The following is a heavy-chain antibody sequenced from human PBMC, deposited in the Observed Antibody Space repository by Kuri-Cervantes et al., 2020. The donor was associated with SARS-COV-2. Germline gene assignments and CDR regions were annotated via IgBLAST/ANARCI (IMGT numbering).Heavy chain of an antibody. D-gene: IGHD3-16*01. J-gene: IGHJ4*02. CDR2: IYTGDKT. CDR1: GFTVSGNY. V-gene: IGHV3-53*01. CDR3: ARDLGGVSGPFDY. Sequence: GGSLRLSCAASGFTVSGNYMSWVRQAPEKGLEWLSVIYTGDKTYYADSLKGRFTISRDNSKNTVYLQMDSLRAEDTAVYYCARDLGGVSGPFDYWGQGTLVTVSS.